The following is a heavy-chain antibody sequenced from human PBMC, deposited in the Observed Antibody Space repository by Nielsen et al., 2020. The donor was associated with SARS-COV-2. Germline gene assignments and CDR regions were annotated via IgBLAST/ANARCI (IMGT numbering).Heavy chain of an antibody. CDR2: IKQDGSEK. J-gene: IGHJ6*02. D-gene: IGHD3-10*01. CDR3: ATLLPGPYYYGMDV. Sequence: GESLKISCAASGFTFSSYWMSWVRQAPGKGLEWVANIKQDGSEKYYVDSVKGRFTISRDNAKNSLYLQMNSLRAEDTALYHCATLLPGPYYYGMDVWGQGTTVTVSS. CDR1: GFTFSSYW. V-gene: IGHV3-7*03.